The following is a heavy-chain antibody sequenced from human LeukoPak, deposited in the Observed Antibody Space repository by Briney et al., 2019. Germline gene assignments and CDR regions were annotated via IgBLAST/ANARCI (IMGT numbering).Heavy chain of an antibody. J-gene: IGHJ6*03. V-gene: IGHV1-18*01. CDR3: ARSAGTTYYYYYYMDV. Sequence: ASLKLSSTASGYTFTTYGISWVRQAPGPRLEWMGWISAYNGNTNYAQKLQGRVTMTTDTSTSTAYMELRSLRSDDTAVYYCARSAGTTYYYYYYMDVWGKGTTVTVSS. D-gene: IGHD1-1*01. CDR1: GYTFTTYG. CDR2: ISAYNGNT.